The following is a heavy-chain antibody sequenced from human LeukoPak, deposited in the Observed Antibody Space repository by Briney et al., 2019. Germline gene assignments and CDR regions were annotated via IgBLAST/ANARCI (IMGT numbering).Heavy chain of an antibody. CDR3: ARGYDSSGYYSPYYYYYYMDV. V-gene: IGHV4-34*01. J-gene: IGHJ6*03. Sequence: SETLSLTCAVYGGSFSGYYWSWIRQPPGKGLEWIGEINHSGSTNYNPSLKSRVTISVDTSKNQFSLKLSSVTAADTAVYYCARGYDSSGYYSPYYYYYYMDVWGKGTTVTVSS. CDR1: GGSFSGYY. D-gene: IGHD3-22*01. CDR2: INHSGST.